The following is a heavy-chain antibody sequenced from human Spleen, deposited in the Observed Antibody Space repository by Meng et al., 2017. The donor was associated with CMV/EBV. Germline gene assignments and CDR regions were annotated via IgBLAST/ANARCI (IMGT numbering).Heavy chain of an antibody. D-gene: IGHD3-9*01. Sequence: SETLSLTCTVSGGSISSYYWSWIRQPPGKGLEWIGYIYYSGSTNYNPSLKGRVTISVNTSKNQFSLKLSSVTAADTAVYYCARDGLHNALTGTNGFDVWGQGTMVTVSS. V-gene: IGHV4-59*01. CDR2: IYYSGST. CDR3: ARDGLHNALTGTNGFDV. J-gene: IGHJ3*01. CDR1: GGSISSYY.